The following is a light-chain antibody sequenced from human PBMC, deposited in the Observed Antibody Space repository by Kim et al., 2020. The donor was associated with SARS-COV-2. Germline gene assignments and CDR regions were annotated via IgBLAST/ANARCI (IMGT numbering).Light chain of an antibody. V-gene: IGKV1-6*01. CDR1: QGIRSD. Sequence: AIQMTQSPSSLSASVGHRVTVTCRASQGIRSDLGWYQQKPGKAPKLLIYAASTLQSGVPSRFSGSGSDTVFTLTISSLQPEDSATYFCLQDYNYPRTFGQGTKVDIK. J-gene: IGKJ1*01. CDR3: LQDYNYPRT. CDR2: AAS.